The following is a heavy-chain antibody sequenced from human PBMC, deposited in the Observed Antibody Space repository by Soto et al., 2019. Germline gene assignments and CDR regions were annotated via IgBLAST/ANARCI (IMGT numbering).Heavy chain of an antibody. J-gene: IGHJ4*02. CDR2: ISYDGSNK. Sequence: PGGSLRLSCAASEFTFSSYSMHWVRQAPGKGLEWVAVISYDGSNKYYADSVKGRFTISRDNSKNTLYLQMNSLRAEDTAVYYCARDQEGSALSEYAYFDYWGQGTLVTVSS. CDR1: EFTFSSYS. V-gene: IGHV3-30-3*01. CDR3: ARDQEGSALSEYAYFDY. D-gene: IGHD2-2*01.